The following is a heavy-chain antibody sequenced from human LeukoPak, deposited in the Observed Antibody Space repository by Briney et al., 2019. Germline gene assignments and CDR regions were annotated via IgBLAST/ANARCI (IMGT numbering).Heavy chain of an antibody. CDR2: IYYSGST. J-gene: IGHJ4*02. V-gene: IGHV4-39*07. CDR3: ARSPSSYYYDSSGYPFDY. Sequence: TSETLSLTCTVSGGSISSSSYYWGWIRQPPGKGLEWIGSIYYSGSTYYNPSLKSRVTISVDTSKNQFSLKLSSVTAADTAVYYCARSPSSYYYDSSGYPFDYWGQGTLVTVSS. D-gene: IGHD3-22*01. CDR1: GGSISSSSYY.